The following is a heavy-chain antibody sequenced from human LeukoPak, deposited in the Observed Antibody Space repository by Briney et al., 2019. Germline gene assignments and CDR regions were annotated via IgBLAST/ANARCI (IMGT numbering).Heavy chain of an antibody. J-gene: IGHJ3*02. V-gene: IGHV3-30*02. Sequence: PGGSLRLSCAGSGFTITNYGIHWVRQAPGKGPEWVAFIRYDGSDKYYADSVKGRFTISRDNSMNMVYLQMNSLRVEDTALYTCAKDQIRVGTRGANDALDMWGQGTTVIVSS. CDR2: IRYDGSDK. D-gene: IGHD4/OR15-4a*01. CDR3: AKDQIRVGTRGANDALDM. CDR1: GFTITNYG.